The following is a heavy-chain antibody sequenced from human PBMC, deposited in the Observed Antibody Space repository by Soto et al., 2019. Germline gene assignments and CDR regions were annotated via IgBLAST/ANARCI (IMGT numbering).Heavy chain of an antibody. CDR3: AVGGLMSSSLYYFDY. CDR2: IIPIFGTA. CDR1: GGTFSSYA. D-gene: IGHD6-13*01. Sequence: QVQLVQSGAEVKKPGSSVKVSCKASGGTFSSYAISWVRQAPGQGLEWMGGIIPIFGTANYAQKFQGSVRITADESTSIADMELSSLRSEDTAVYYCAVGGLMSSSLYYFDYWGQGTLVTVSS. J-gene: IGHJ4*02. V-gene: IGHV1-69*12.